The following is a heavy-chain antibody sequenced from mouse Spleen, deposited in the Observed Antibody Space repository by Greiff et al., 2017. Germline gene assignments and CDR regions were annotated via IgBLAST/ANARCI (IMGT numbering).Heavy chain of an antibody. Sequence: EVKLVESEGGLVQPGSSMKLSCTASGFTFSDYYMAWVRQVPEKGLEWVANINYDGSSTYYLDSLKSRFIISRDNAKNILYLQMSSLKSEDTATYYCARVSTLMDYWGQGTSVTVSS. D-gene: IGHD5-5*01. CDR2: INYDGSST. CDR1: GFTFSDYY. J-gene: IGHJ4*01. CDR3: ARVSTLMDY. V-gene: IGHV5-16*01.